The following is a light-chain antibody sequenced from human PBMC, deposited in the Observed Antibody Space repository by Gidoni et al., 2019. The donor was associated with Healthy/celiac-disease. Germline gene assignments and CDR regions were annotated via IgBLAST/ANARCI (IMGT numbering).Light chain of an antibody. CDR2: DDS. Sequence: DMQMTQSPSTLSASVGDRVPITCRASQSISSWLAWYQQKPGKAPKLLIYDDSSLESGVPSRFSGSGSGKEFTLTISSLKPDDFATYSCKQYNSYHMYTFGQGTKLEIK. CDR1: QSISSW. J-gene: IGKJ2*01. V-gene: IGKV1-5*01. CDR3: KQYNSYHMYT.